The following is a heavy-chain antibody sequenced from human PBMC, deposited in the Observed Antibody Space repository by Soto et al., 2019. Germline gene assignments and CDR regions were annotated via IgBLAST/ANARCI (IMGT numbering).Heavy chain of an antibody. D-gene: IGHD1-26*01. J-gene: IGHJ4*02. Sequence: QVQLQESGPGLVKPSETLSLTCTVSGGSISSYYWSWIRQPPGKGLEWIGYIYYSGSTNYNPSLNSRAPIAXDTSKNQFSLKLSSVTAADTAVYYCARGWGLVFDYWGQGTLVTVSS. V-gene: IGHV4-59*01. CDR1: GGSISSYY. CDR2: IYYSGST. CDR3: ARGWGLVFDY.